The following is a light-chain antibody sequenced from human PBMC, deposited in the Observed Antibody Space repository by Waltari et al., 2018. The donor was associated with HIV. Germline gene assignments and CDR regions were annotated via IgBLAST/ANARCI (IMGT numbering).Light chain of an antibody. V-gene: IGLV3-9*01. Sequence: SYELTQPLSVSVALGQTARITCGGNNIGSKNVHWYQQKPGQAPVLVIYRDSNRPSGIPERFSGSNSGNTATLTISRAQAGDEADYYCQVWDSSCRVFGGGTKLTVL. CDR2: RDS. CDR1: NIGSKN. CDR3: QVWDSSCRV. J-gene: IGLJ2*01.